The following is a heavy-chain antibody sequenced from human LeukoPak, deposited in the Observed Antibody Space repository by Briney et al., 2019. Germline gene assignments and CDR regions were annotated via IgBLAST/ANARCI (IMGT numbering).Heavy chain of an antibody. CDR1: GFTFSSYA. Sequence: PGGSLRLSCAASGFTFSSYAMHWVRQAPGKGLEWVAVISYDGSNKYYADSVKGRFTISRDNSKNTLYLQMNSLRAEDTAVYYCARDPYYGDPQDYYYYGMDVWGQGTTVTVSS. CDR2: ISYDGSNK. J-gene: IGHJ6*02. D-gene: IGHD4-17*01. V-gene: IGHV3-30-3*01. CDR3: ARDPYYGDPQDYYYYGMDV.